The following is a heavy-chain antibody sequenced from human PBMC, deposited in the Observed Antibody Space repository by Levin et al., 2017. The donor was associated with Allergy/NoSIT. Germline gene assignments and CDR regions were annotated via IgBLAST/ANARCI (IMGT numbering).Heavy chain of an antibody. Sequence: GGSLRLSCAASGFTFSDYSVNWVRQAPGKGLEWVSSISPNSNYIYYADSLKGRFTISRDNAKSSVFLQMNSLRAEDTALYYCARSGSPDYWGQGTLVTVSS. CDR3: ARSGSPDY. CDR2: ISPNSNYI. CDR1: GFTFSDYS. D-gene: IGHD3-22*01. J-gene: IGHJ4*02. V-gene: IGHV3-21*01.